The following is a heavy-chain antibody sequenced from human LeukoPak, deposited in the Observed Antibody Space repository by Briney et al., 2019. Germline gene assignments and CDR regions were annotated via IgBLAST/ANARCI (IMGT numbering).Heavy chain of an antibody. Sequence: ASVKVSRKASGYTFTGYYMHWVRQAPGQRLEWMGWINPNSGGTNYAQKFQGRVTMTRDTSISTAYMELSRLRSDDTAVYYCARGQQLTMGAFDIWGQGTMVTVSS. V-gene: IGHV1-2*02. CDR3: ARGQQLTMGAFDI. CDR2: INPNSGGT. CDR1: GYTFTGYY. J-gene: IGHJ3*02. D-gene: IGHD6-13*01.